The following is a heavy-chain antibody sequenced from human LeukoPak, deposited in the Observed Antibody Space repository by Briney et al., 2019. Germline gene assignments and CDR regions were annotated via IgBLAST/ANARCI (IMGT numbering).Heavy chain of an antibody. Sequence: SETLSLTCTVSGGSISSSSYYWGWIRQPPGKGLEWIGSIYYSGSTYYNPSLKSRVTISVGTSKNQFSLKLSSVTAADTAVYYCARDNGATPYMDVWGKGTTVTVSS. CDR2: IYYSGST. CDR3: ARDNGATPYMDV. V-gene: IGHV4-39*07. J-gene: IGHJ6*03. CDR1: GGSISSSSYY. D-gene: IGHD2-8*01.